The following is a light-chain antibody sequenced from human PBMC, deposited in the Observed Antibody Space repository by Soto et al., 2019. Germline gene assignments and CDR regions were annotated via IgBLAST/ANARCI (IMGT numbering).Light chain of an antibody. V-gene: IGKV1-33*01. Sequence: DIQMTQSPSSLSASVGARVTVTCQASQDITNYLNWYQQKPGRAPRLLLYDASSRATGIPDRFSGGGSGTDFTLTISRLEPEDFAVYYCQHYGSSPPITFGQGTRLEIK. CDR2: DAS. CDR3: QHYGSSPPIT. J-gene: IGKJ5*01. CDR1: QDITNY.